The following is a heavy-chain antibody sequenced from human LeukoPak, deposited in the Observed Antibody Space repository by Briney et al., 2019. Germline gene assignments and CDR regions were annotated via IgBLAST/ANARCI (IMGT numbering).Heavy chain of an antibody. V-gene: IGHV4-59*12. CDR2: IYYSGST. CDR1: GGSISNYY. Sequence: SETLSLTCTVSGGSISNYYWSWIRQPPGKRLEWIGYIYYSGSTNYNPSLKSRVTISVDTSKNQFSLKLSSVTAADTAVYYCAREGYYDSSGYYYPVASYWGQGTLVTVSS. D-gene: IGHD3-22*01. J-gene: IGHJ4*02. CDR3: AREGYYDSSGYYYPVASY.